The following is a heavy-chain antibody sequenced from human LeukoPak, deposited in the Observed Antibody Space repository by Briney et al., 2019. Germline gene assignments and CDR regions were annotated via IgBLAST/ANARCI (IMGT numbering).Heavy chain of an antibody. Sequence: GSLRLSCTVSGGSISRYYGSSIRQPPGKGLEWIGYIYYSGSTNYNPSLKSRVAISVDTSRNQFSLKLSSVTAADTAAYYCATLPFGGPRRVFDYWGQGIPVTVSS. CDR2: IYYSGST. D-gene: IGHD3-16*01. CDR1: GGSISRYY. V-gene: IGHV4-59*01. J-gene: IGHJ4*02. CDR3: ATLPFGGPRRVFDY.